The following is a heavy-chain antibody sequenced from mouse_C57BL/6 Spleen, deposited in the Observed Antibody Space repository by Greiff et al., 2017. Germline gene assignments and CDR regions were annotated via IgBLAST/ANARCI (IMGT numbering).Heavy chain of an antibody. Sequence: EVKLVESGGGLVKPGGSLKLSCAASGFTFSSYAMSWVRQTPEKRLEWVATISDGGSYTYYPDNVKGRFTISRDNAKNNLYLQQSHLKSEDTAMYYCARGGYYSNSLDYWGQGTTLTVSS. D-gene: IGHD2-5*01. V-gene: IGHV5-4*03. CDR3: ARGGYYSNSLDY. CDR2: ISDGGSYT. J-gene: IGHJ2*01. CDR1: GFTFSSYA.